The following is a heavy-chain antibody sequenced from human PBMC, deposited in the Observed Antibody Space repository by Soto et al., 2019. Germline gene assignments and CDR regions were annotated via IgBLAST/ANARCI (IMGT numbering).Heavy chain of an antibody. D-gene: IGHD6-6*01. CDR2: ISASGGNT. CDR3: AKDFYSTSYSTSSFSAFDF. J-gene: IGHJ3*01. CDR1: GFSFSTNA. V-gene: IGHV3-23*01. Sequence: EVQLLESGGGLVQPGGSLRLSCAASGFSFSTNAMSWVRQAPGKGLEWVAGISASGGNTYHADSVKGRFTISRDNSKNTLYRQMNSLRAGDTAVYYCAKDFYSTSYSTSSFSAFDFWGQGTVVTVSS.